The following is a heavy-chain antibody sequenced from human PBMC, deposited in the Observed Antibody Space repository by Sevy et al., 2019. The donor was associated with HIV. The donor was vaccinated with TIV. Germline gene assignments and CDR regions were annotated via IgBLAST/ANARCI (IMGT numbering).Heavy chain of an antibody. CDR3: ATSRSGYFDSSGYYIY. Sequence: GESLKISCKGSGYSFTSHWLGWVRHMPGKGLEWMGIIYPDDSDTKSSPSFQGQVTFSADKSISTAYLQWSSLKASDTDMYYCATSRSGYFDSSGYYIYWGQGTLVTVSS. V-gene: IGHV5-51*01. CDR2: IYPDDSDT. CDR1: GYSFTSHW. J-gene: IGHJ4*02. D-gene: IGHD3-22*01.